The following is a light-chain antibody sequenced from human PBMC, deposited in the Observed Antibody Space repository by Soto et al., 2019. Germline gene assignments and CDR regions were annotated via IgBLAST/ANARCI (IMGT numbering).Light chain of an antibody. CDR3: QHYNSYSEA. Sequence: DIRMTQSPSTLSGSVGEIVTITCRASQTISSWLAWYQQKPGKAPKILIYKASTLKSGVPSRFSGSGSGTEFTLTISSLQPDDFATYYCQHYNSYSEAFGQGTKVDI. V-gene: IGKV1-5*03. J-gene: IGKJ1*01. CDR1: QTISSW. CDR2: KAS.